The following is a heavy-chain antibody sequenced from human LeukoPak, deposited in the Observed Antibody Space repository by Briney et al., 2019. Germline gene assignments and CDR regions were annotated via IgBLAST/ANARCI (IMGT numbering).Heavy chain of an antibody. CDR3: ARDGGSSGTGAYYMDV. V-gene: IGHV3-23*01. Sequence: PGGSLRLSCAASGFTFSSDAMSWVRQAPGKGLEWVSAISGSGGSTYYADSVKGRFTISRDNAKNTLYLQMNSLRADDTAVYYCARDGGSSGTGAYYMDVWGKGTTVTVSS. J-gene: IGHJ6*03. CDR2: ISGSGGST. D-gene: IGHD2-15*01. CDR1: GFTFSSDA.